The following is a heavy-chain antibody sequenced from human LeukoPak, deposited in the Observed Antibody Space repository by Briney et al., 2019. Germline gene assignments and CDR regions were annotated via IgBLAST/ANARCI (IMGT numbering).Heavy chain of an antibody. J-gene: IGHJ4*02. CDR2: ISHSGST. D-gene: IGHD5-18*01. V-gene: IGHV4-38-2*01. Sequence: SETLSLTCAVSGYSISSGYYWGWIRQPPGKGLDWIGSISHSGSTYYNPSLRSRVTISIDTSKDQSSLRLNPVTATDTAVYYCARVGGYSYGNYYFNYWGQGTLVTVSS. CDR3: ARVGGYSYGNYYFNY. CDR1: GYSISSGYY.